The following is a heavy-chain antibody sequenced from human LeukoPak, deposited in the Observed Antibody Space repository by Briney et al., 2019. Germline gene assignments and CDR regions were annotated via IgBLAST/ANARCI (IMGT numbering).Heavy chain of an antibody. V-gene: IGHV1-69*05. J-gene: IGHJ5*02. CDR1: GGTFSSYA. D-gene: IGHD1-7*01. CDR3: ARDNYAGANWFDP. CDR2: IIPIFGTA. Sequence: ASVKVSCKASGGTFSSYAITWVRQAPGQGLEWMGGIIPIFGTANYAQKFQGRVTITTDESTSTAYMELSSLRSEDTAVYYCARDNYAGANWFDPWGQGTLVTVSS.